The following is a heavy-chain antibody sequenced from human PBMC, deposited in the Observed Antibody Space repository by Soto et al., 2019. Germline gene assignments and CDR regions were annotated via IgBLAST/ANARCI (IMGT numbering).Heavy chain of an antibody. D-gene: IGHD3-10*01. CDR3: ASLRGGDEVRDIYYYYGMDV. V-gene: IGHV1-69*06. Sequence: QVQLVQSGAEVKKPGSSVKVSCKASGGTFSSYAISWVRQAPGQGLEWMGGIIPIFGTANYAQKFQGRVTITADKSTSTAYMEVSSLRSEDTAVYYCASLRGGDEVRDIYYYYGMDVWCQGTTVTVSS. CDR1: GGTFSSYA. CDR2: IIPIFGTA. J-gene: IGHJ6*02.